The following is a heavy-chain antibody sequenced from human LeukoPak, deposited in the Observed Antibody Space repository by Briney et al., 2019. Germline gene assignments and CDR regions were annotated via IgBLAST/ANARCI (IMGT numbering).Heavy chain of an antibody. Sequence: GGSLRLSRAVSAFTFSGYAMRWVCQAPGKGLERVSVISGSYSSSYYTDSVKCRFTFSSDNSQNTLYLQMDNLRAEDTAVYCCAKDQANYGGNSFYCRGQGTLVTVSS. D-gene: IGHD4-23*01. CDR2: ISGSYSSS. V-gene: IGHV3-23*01. J-gene: IGHJ4*02. CDR3: AKDQANYGGNSFYC. CDR1: AFTFSGYA.